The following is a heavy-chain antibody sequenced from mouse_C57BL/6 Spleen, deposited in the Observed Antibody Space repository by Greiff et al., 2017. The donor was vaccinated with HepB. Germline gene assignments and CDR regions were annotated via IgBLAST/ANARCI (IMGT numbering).Heavy chain of an antibody. J-gene: IGHJ1*03. CDR2: ISDGGSYT. CDR1: GFTFSSYA. D-gene: IGHD1-1*01. Sequence: EVKLVESGGGLVKPGGSLKLSCAASGFTFSSYAMSWVRQTPEKRLEWVATISDGGSYTYYPDNVKGRFTISRDNAKNNLYLQMSHLKSEDTAMYYCARDPYYYGSRGNWYFDVWGTGTTVTVSS. V-gene: IGHV5-4*01. CDR3: ARDPYYYGSRGNWYFDV.